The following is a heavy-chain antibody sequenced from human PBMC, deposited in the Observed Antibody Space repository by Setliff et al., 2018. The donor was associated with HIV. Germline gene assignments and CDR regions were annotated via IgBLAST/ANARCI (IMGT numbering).Heavy chain of an antibody. CDR1: GFTFSDDW. J-gene: IGHJ1*01. Sequence: GGSLRLSCAASGFTFSDDWMSWVRQAPGKGLAGVASIKEGGSEKYYVASVKGRFTMSRDNAKNSLYLQMNSLRAEDTALYFCAKDNNKALSSGSPFQHWGQGTLVTVSS. CDR2: IKEGGSEK. CDR3: AKDNNKALSSGSPFQH. D-gene: IGHD3-22*01. V-gene: IGHV3-7*01.